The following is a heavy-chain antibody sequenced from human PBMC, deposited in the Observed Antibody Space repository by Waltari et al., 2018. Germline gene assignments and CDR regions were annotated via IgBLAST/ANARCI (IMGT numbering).Heavy chain of an antibody. D-gene: IGHD1-7*01. CDR1: GYTFTSYG. Sequence: QVQLVQSGAEVKKPGASVKVSCKASGYTFTSYGISWVRQAPGQGLEWMGWSSAYNGNTNYAQKRQGRVTMTTNTSTSTAYMELRSLRSDDTAVYYCARGITGTTRPRVYYMDVWGKGTTVTVSS. CDR2: SSAYNGNT. CDR3: ARGITGTTRPRVYYMDV. J-gene: IGHJ6*03. V-gene: IGHV1-18*01.